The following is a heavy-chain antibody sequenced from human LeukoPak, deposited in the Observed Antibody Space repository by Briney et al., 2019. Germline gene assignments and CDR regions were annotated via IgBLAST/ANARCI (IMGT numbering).Heavy chain of an antibody. CDR2: INPSGGST. V-gene: IGHV1-46*01. CDR1: GYTFTSYY. D-gene: IGHD1-26*01. Sequence: ASVKVSCKASGYTFTSYYMHWVRQAPGQGLEWMGIINPSGGSTSYAQKFQGRVTMTRDTSTSTVYMELSSLRSEDTAVYYCAREGGLGRPRLYNWFDPWGQGTLVTVSS. CDR3: AREGGLGRPRLYNWFDP. J-gene: IGHJ5*02.